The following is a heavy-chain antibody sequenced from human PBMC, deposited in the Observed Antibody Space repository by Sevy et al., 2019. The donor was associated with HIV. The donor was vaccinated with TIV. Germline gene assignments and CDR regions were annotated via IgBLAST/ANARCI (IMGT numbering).Heavy chain of an antibody. J-gene: IGHJ3*02. Sequence: GGSLRLSCAASGFTFSSYSMNWVRQAPGKGLEWVSYISSSSSTIYYADSVKGRFTISRDNAKHSLYLQMNSLRDEDTAVYYCARDNGYGDYFHAFDIWGQGTMVTVSS. CDR1: GFTFSSYS. D-gene: IGHD4-17*01. V-gene: IGHV3-48*02. CDR3: ARDNGYGDYFHAFDI. CDR2: ISSSSSTI.